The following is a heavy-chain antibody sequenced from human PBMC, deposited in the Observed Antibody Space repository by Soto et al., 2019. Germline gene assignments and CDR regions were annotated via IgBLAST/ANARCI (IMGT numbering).Heavy chain of an antibody. CDR2: ISSSSSYI. D-gene: IGHD3-22*01. CDR3: ARDSDYHDSSGYYYFDH. J-gene: IGHJ4*02. Sequence: GGSLRLSCAASGFTFSSYSMNWVRQAPGKGLEWVSSISSSSSYIYYADSVKGRFTISRDNAKNSLYLQMNSLRAEDTAVYYCARDSDYHDSSGYYYFDHWGQGTLVTVSS. CDR1: GFTFSSYS. V-gene: IGHV3-21*01.